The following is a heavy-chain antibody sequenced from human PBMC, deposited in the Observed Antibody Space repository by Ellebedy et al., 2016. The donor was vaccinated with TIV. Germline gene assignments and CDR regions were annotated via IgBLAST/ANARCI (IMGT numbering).Heavy chain of an antibody. CDR3: ARDGGSYSDFDY. D-gene: IGHD1-26*01. V-gene: IGHV1-58*02. J-gene: IGHJ4*02. Sequence: AASVKVSCKASGFTFTSSAMQWARQARGQRLEWIGWIVVGSGNTDHAQRFQERVTITREMSTSTAYMELSRLRSDDTAVYYCARDGGSYSDFDYWGQGTLVTVSS. CDR2: IVVGSGNT. CDR1: GFTFTSSA.